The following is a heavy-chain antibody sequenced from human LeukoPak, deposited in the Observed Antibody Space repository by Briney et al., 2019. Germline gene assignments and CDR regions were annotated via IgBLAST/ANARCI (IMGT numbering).Heavy chain of an antibody. D-gene: IGHD6-19*01. CDR2: IKQDGGEK. Sequence: GGSLRLSCAASGFTVNNYMNWVRQAPGKGPEWVANIKQDGGEKHYVDSVKGRFTIFRDNVESSLYLQMNSLRAEDTAVYHCARDNGGTGWVHWGQGTLVTVSS. CDR3: ARDNGGTGWVH. CDR1: GFTVNNY. J-gene: IGHJ4*02. V-gene: IGHV3-7*05.